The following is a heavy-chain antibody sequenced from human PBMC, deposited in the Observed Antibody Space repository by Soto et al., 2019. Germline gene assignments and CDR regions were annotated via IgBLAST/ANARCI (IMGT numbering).Heavy chain of an antibody. D-gene: IGHD6-13*01. Sequence: GVLRLSCAASGFSFSNYEMNWVRQAPGKGLEWVAYISSGGDTIHYADSVRGRFTVSRDNARNSLSLQMNTLRVEDTALYYCARDRAAGGYWGQGTLVTVSS. CDR3: ARDRAAGGY. V-gene: IGHV3-48*03. J-gene: IGHJ4*02. CDR2: ISSGGDTI. CDR1: GFSFSNYE.